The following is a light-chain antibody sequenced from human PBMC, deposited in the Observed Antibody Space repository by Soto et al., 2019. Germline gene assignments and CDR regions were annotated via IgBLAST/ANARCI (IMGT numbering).Light chain of an antibody. V-gene: IGKV3-20*01. CDR2: GAS. Sequence: EMVLSQPPGTLSLSPGGRASLSCRASQSVSSSYLAWYQQKPGQAPRLLIYGASSRATGIPDRFSGSGSGTDFTLTISRLEPEDFAVYYCQQYGSSPQVTFGGGTKVDIK. CDR3: QQYGSSPQVT. CDR1: QSVSSSY. J-gene: IGKJ4*01.